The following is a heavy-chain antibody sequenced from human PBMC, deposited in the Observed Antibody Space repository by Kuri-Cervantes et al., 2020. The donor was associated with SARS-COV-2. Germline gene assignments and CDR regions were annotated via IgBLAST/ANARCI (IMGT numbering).Heavy chain of an antibody. Sequence: SVKVSCKASGFTFTSSAMQWVRQARGQRLEWIGWIVVGSGNTNYAQKFQERVTITRDMSTSTAYMELSSLRSEDTAVYYCAAPITGTTDDYYYYGMDVWGQGTTVTVSS. CDR1: GFTFTSSA. V-gene: IGHV1-58*02. D-gene: IGHD1-7*01. CDR2: IVVGSGNT. CDR3: AAPITGTTDDYYYYGMDV. J-gene: IGHJ6*02.